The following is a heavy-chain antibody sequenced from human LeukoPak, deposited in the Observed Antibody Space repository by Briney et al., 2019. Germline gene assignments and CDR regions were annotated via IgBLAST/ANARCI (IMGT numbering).Heavy chain of an antibody. D-gene: IGHD3-10*01. CDR2: IDPSDSYT. J-gene: IGHJ4*02. V-gene: IGHV5-10-1*01. CDR3: ARRPLYGSGSHYTPYFDY. CDR1: GYSFTSYW. Sequence: GESLKISCKGSGYSFTSYWISWVRQMPGKGLEWMGRIDPSDSYTNYSPSFQGHVTISADKSISTAYLQWSSLKASDTAMYYCARRPLYGSGSHYTPYFDYWGQGTLVTVSS.